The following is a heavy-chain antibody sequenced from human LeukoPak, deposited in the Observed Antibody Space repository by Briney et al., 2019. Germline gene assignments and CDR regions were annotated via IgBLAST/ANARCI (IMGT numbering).Heavy chain of an antibody. D-gene: IGHD3-3*01. Sequence: GASVKVSCKASGGTLSSYAISWVRQAPGQGLEWMGGIIPIFGTANYAQKFQDRVTITTDESTSTAYMELSSLRSADTAVYYCARSRGSSYYTDYYYYMDVWGKGTTVTVSS. J-gene: IGHJ6*03. CDR3: ARSRGSSYYTDYYYYMDV. CDR2: IIPIFGTA. CDR1: GGTLSSYA. V-gene: IGHV1-69*05.